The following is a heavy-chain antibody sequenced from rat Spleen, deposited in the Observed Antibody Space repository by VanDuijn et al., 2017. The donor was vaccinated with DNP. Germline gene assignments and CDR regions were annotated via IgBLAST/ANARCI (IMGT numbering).Heavy chain of an antibody. Sequence: EVQLVESGGGLVQPGRSLKLSCAASGFTFRDYAMGWVRQAPKKGLEWVASISPGDGNTYYRDSVKGRFTISRDNAKSTLYLQMDSLRSEDTATYYCATQGNNYFDYWGQGVMVTVSS. CDR2: ISPGDGNT. CDR1: GFTFRDYA. V-gene: IGHV5S23*01. CDR3: ATQGNNYFDY. J-gene: IGHJ2*01.